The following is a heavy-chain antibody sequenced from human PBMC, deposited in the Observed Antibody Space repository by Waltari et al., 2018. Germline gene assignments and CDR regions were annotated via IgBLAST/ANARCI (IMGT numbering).Heavy chain of an antibody. CDR1: GGSFSGYY. CDR2: INHSGST. Sequence: QVQLQQWGAGLLKPSETLSLTCAVYGGSFSGYYWSWIRQPPGQGLEWIGEINHSGSTNYNPSLKSRVTISVDTSKNQFSLKLSSVTAADTAVYYCARSRVIRFLEWLPIYYGMDVWGQGTTVTVSS. CDR3: ARSRVIRFLEWLPIYYGMDV. V-gene: IGHV4-34*01. D-gene: IGHD3-3*01. J-gene: IGHJ6*02.